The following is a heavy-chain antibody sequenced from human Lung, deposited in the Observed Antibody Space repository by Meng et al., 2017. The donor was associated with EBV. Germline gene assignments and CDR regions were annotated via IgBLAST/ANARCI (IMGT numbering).Heavy chain of an antibody. D-gene: IGHD3-22*01. CDR2: IWYDGSNK. V-gene: IGHV3-33*01. Sequence: GRLVGAGGVVVPPGGSLGIYCGASVFTFSGDGITWVRQAPGKGLEWVAVIWYDGSNKYYADSVKGRFTISRDNSRNTLYLQMNSLRAEDTAVYYCARGLWYYDRGGYFDNWGRGTLVTVSS. CDR3: ARGLWYYDRGGYFDN. CDR1: VFTFSGDG. J-gene: IGHJ4*02.